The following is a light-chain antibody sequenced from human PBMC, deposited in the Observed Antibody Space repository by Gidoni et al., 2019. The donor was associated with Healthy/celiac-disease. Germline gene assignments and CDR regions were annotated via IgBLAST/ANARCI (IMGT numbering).Light chain of an antibody. CDR1: SSDVGGYNY. CDR2: DVS. CDR3: SSYTTSSTVV. J-gene: IGLJ2*01. V-gene: IGLV2-14*03. Sequence: QSALTQPASVSGYPGQSITISCTGTSSDVGGYNYVSWYQLHPGKAPKLMIYDVSNRPSGVSNRFSGSKSGNTASLTISGLQAEDEADYYCSSYTTSSTVVFGGGTKVTVL.